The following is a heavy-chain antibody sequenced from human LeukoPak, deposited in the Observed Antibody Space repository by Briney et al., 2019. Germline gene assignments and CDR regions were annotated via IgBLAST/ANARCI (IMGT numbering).Heavy chain of an antibody. Sequence: GGSLRLSCAASGFTVSSNYMSWVRQAPGKGLEWVSVIYSGSSSTYYTDSVKGRFTISRHNSKNTLYLQMNSLRAEDTAVYYCARVGSCWYDFDYWGQGTLVTVSS. J-gene: IGHJ4*02. CDR2: IYSGSSST. CDR1: GFTVSSNY. CDR3: ARVGSCWYDFDY. D-gene: IGHD6-19*01. V-gene: IGHV3-53*04.